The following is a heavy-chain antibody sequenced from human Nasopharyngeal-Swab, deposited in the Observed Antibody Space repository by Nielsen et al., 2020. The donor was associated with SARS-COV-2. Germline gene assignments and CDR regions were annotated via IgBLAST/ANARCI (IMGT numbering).Heavy chain of an antibody. J-gene: IGHJ6*02. Sequence: SETLSLTCTVSGGSVSSGNYYWSWIRQPPGKGLEWIGYFYYSGSTNYNPSLKSRVTIPVDTSKNQFSLKLSSVTAADTAVYYCARGITMVRGVIITNYYYYGMDVWGQGTTVTVSS. CDR1: GGSVSSGNYY. CDR2: FYYSGST. V-gene: IGHV4-61*01. D-gene: IGHD3-10*01. CDR3: ARGITMVRGVIITNYYYYGMDV.